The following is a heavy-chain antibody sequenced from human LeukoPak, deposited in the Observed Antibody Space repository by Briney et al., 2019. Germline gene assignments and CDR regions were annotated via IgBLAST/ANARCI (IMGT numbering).Heavy chain of an antibody. D-gene: IGHD3-22*01. CDR3: ARGTAYYYDNFDY. Sequence: GGSLRLSCAASGFIFRSYWMHWVRQAPGKGLVWVSRINSDGSSTSYADSVKGRFTISRDNAKNTLYLQMNSLRAEDTAVYYCARGTAYYYDNFDYWGQGTLVTASS. J-gene: IGHJ4*02. V-gene: IGHV3-74*01. CDR1: GFIFRSYW. CDR2: INSDGSST.